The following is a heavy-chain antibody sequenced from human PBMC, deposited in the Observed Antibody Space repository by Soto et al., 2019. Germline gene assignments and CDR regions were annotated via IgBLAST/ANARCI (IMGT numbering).Heavy chain of an antibody. Sequence: ASVKVSCKASGYTFTSYGISWVRQAPGQGLEWMGWISAYNGSTNYAQKLQGRVTMTTDTSTSTAYMELRSLRSDDTAVYYCARDRWPRIAVAGRSWFDPWGQGTLVTVSS. CDR3: ARDRWPRIAVAGRSWFDP. CDR2: ISAYNGST. J-gene: IGHJ5*02. CDR1: GYTFTSYG. V-gene: IGHV1-18*01. D-gene: IGHD6-19*01.